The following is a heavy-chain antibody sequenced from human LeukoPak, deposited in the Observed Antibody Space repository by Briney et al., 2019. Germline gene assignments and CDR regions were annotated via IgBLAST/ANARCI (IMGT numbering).Heavy chain of an antibody. V-gene: IGHV3-53*01. J-gene: IGHJ4*02. D-gene: IGHD2-2*02. CDR3: AREGNTALGY. CDR1: GFTVSSNY. CDR2: IYSGGST. Sequence: GGSLRLSCAASGFTVSSNYMSWVRQAPGKGLEWVSVIYSGGSTYHADSVKGRFTISRDNSKNTLYPQMNSLRAEDTAVYYCAREGNTALGYWGQGTLVTVSS.